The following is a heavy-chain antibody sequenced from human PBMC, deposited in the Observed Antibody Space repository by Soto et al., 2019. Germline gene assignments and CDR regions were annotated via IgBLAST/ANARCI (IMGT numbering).Heavy chain of an antibody. CDR1: GFTFSSYA. Sequence: PGGSLRLSCAASGFTFSSYAMSWVRQAPGKGLEWVSAISGSGGSTYYADSVKGRFTISRDNSKNTLYPQMNSLRAEDTAVYYCAKSPLTYYYDSIGYPCHPCGDYFDYWGQGTLVTVSS. D-gene: IGHD3-22*01. V-gene: IGHV3-23*01. CDR2: ISGSGGST. CDR3: AKSPLTYYYDSIGYPCHPCGDYFDY. J-gene: IGHJ4*02.